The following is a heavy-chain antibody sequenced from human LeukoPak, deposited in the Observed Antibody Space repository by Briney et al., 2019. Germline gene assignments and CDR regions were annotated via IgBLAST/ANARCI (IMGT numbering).Heavy chain of an antibody. D-gene: IGHD3-22*01. J-gene: IGHJ4*02. CDR2: INPNSGGT. CDR1: GYTFTGYY. V-gene: IGHV1-2*02. CDR3: ASRISDSSGYASDY. Sequence: ASVKVSCKASGYTFTGYYMHWVRQAPGQGLEWMGWINPNSGGTNYAQKFQGRVTMTRDTSISTAYMELSRLRSDDTAVYYCASRISDSSGYASDYWGQGTLVTVSS.